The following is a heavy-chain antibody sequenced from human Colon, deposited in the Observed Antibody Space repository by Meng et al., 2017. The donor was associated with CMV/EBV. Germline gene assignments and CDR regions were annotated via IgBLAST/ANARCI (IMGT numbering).Heavy chain of an antibody. J-gene: IGHJ5*02. CDR3: ATFGGGWDLP. Sequence: TPSRISSVSGVSNGRCTYFWGWVRQPPGKGVEWIGIMSKSGDTNSNPSLKIRFTMSIATSKNQFSLSLTSVTDADTAVYYCATFGGGWDLPWGQGTLVTVSS. CDR1: GVSNGRCTYF. D-gene: IGHD3-16*01. CDR2: MSKSGDT. V-gene: IGHV4-39*07.